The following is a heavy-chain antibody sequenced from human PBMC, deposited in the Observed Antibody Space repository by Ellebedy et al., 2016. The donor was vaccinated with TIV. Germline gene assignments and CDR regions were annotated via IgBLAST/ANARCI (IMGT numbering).Heavy chain of an antibody. CDR3: ARDLIPAAMGMDV. D-gene: IGHD2-2*01. V-gene: IGHV4-39*07. CDR2: IYYSGRT. CDR1: GGSISSGGYY. Sequence: SETLSLTXTVSGGSISSGGYYWGWIRQPPGKGLEWIGSIYYSGRTHYNPSLKSRVTISVDTSKSQFSLSLTSVTAADTAVYYCARDLIPAAMGMDVWGQGTTVTVSS. J-gene: IGHJ6*02.